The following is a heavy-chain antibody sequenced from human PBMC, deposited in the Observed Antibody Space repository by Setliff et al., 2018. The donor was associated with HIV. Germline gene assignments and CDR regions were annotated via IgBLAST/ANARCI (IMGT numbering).Heavy chain of an antibody. CDR1: GGSINTYY. CDR3: ARSGCHGRSCYSGSVIVY. D-gene: IGHD3-22*01. J-gene: IGHJ4*02. CDR2: IYTSGST. Sequence: SETLSLTCTVSGGSINTYYWSWIRQPAGKGLEWIGRIYTSGSTYYNPSLKSRASISVDKSRNHFSLKLSGMTAADTGMYYCARSGCHGRSCYSGSVIVYWGQGTLVTVSS. V-gene: IGHV4-4*07.